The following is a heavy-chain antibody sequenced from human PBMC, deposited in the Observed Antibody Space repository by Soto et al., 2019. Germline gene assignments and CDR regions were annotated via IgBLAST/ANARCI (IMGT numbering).Heavy chain of an antibody. V-gene: IGHV4-39*01. D-gene: IGHD1-26*01. CDR3: ARHSTPPEHYMDV. CDR1: GGSISSSSYY. Sequence: QLQLQESGPGLVKPSETLSLTCTVSGGSISSSSYYWGWIRQPPGKGLEWIGSIYYSGSTYYNPSLKSRVTISVDTSKNQFSLKLSSVTAADTAVYYCARHSTPPEHYMDVWGKGTTVTVSS. CDR2: IYYSGST. J-gene: IGHJ6*03.